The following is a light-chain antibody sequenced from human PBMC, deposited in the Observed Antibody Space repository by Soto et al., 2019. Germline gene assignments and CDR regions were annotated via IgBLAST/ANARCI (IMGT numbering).Light chain of an antibody. CDR1: QTVSITY. V-gene: IGKV3-20*01. Sequence: VLTESPGTLSLSPGESATLSCRASQTVSITYLTWYQQKPGQAPRLPIFGASKRATGIQDRFSGSESGGDFTLTISGLEPADFAVYYCEQYGCSPLISFGQGTRLEIK. CDR2: GAS. J-gene: IGKJ5*01. CDR3: EQYGCSPLIS.